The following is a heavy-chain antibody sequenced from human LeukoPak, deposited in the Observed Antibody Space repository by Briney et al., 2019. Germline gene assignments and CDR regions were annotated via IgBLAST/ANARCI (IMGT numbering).Heavy chain of an antibody. CDR3: ARVGYYGSGSYFDAFDI. Sequence: KPSETLSLTCTVSGGSISSSSYYWGWIRQPPGKGLEWIGSIYYSGSTYYNPSLKSRVTISVDTSKNQFSLKLSSVTAADTAVYYCARVGYYGSGSYFDAFDIWGQGTMVTVSS. CDR2: IYYSGST. V-gene: IGHV4-39*07. J-gene: IGHJ3*02. D-gene: IGHD3-10*01. CDR1: GGSISSSSYY.